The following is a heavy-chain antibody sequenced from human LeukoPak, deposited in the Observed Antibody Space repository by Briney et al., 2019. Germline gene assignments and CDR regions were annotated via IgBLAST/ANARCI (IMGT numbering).Heavy chain of an antibody. V-gene: IGHV3-48*03. CDR1: GFTFSSYE. J-gene: IGHJ4*02. D-gene: IGHD2-15*01. CDR2: ISSSGSTI. CDR3: ARVPSDIVVVVAARGRSDFDY. Sequence: GGSLRLSCAASGFTFSSYEMNWVRQAPGKGLEWVSYISSSGSTIYYADSVKGRFTISRDNAKNSLYLQMNSLRAEDTAVYYCARVPSDIVVVVAARGRSDFDYWGQGTLVTVSA.